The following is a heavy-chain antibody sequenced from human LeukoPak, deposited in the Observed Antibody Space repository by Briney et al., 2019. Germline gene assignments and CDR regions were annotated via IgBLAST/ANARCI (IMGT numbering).Heavy chain of an antibody. Sequence: SGTLSLTCAVSGGSISSSNWWSWARQPPGKGLEWIGEIYHSGSTNYNPSLKSQVTISVDKSKNQFSLKLSSVTAADTAVYYCARDAYYYDSSGYYYLHWFDPWGQGTLVTVSS. V-gene: IGHV4-4*02. D-gene: IGHD3-22*01. CDR2: IYHSGST. J-gene: IGHJ5*02. CDR3: ARDAYYYDSSGYYYLHWFDP. CDR1: GGSISSSNW.